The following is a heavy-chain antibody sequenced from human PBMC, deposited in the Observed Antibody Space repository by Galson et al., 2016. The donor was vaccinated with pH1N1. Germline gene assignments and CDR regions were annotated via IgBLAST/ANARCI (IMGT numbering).Heavy chain of an antibody. J-gene: IGHJ6*02. CDR2: MSYDGSHK. CDR3: ARDRLPYGGNTEGIFYYNGMDV. D-gene: IGHD4-23*01. CDR1: GFTFSSYA. Sequence: SLRLSCAAPGFTFSSYAMHWVRQAPGKGLEWVAVMSYDGSHKYYADSVKGRFTISRDNSKNTLYLQMNSLRAEDTAVYYCARDRLPYGGNTEGIFYYNGMDVWGQGTTVTVSS. V-gene: IGHV3-30*04.